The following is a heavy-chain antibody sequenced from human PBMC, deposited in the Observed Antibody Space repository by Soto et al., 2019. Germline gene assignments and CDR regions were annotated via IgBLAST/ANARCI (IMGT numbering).Heavy chain of an antibody. CDR2: INGYNGNT. Sequence: ASVKVSCKASGYTFTSYGISWVRQAPGQGLEWMGWINGYNGNTNYAQKLQGRVTLSTDTSTSRAFMELRSLRSDDSAVYYCARTGDVPYYYCGMDVWAKGTTVTVAS. CDR1: GYTFTSYG. CDR3: ARTGDVPYYYCGMDV. D-gene: IGHD3-16*01. V-gene: IGHV1-18*01. J-gene: IGHJ6*01.